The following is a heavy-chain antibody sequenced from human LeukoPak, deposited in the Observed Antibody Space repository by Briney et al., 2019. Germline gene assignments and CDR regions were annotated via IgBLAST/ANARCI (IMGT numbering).Heavy chain of an antibody. D-gene: IGHD6-19*01. CDR1: GGSISSGDYY. J-gene: IGHJ4*02. V-gene: IGHV4-30-4*08. Sequence: PSQTLSLTCTVSGGSISSGDYYWSWIRQPPGKGLEWIGYIYYSGSTYYNPSLKSRVTISVDTSKNQFSLKLSSVTAADTAVYYCARGQQWPYYFDYWGQGTLDTASS. CDR2: IYYSGST. CDR3: ARGQQWPYYFDY.